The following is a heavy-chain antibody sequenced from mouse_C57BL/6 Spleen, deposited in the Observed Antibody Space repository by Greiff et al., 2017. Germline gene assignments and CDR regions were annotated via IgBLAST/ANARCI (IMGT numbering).Heavy chain of an antibody. CDR3: ARGDIYYYGAGYFDV. J-gene: IGHJ1*03. CDR2: IWSGGST. D-gene: IGHD1-1*01. V-gene: IGHV2-2*01. Sequence: VKLVESGPGLVKPSQSLSLTCTISGFSLTSYGVHWVRQSPGKGLEWLGVIWSGGSTDYNAAFISRLSISKDNSKSQVFFKMNSLQADDTAIYYCARGDIYYYGAGYFDVWGTGTTVTVSS. CDR1: GFSLTSYG.